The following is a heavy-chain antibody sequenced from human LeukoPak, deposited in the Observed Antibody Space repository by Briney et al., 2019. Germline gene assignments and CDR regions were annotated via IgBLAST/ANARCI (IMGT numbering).Heavy chain of an antibody. V-gene: IGHV3-30-3*01. J-gene: IGHJ5*02. D-gene: IGHD3-10*01. CDR1: GFTFSSYA. CDR3: ARDNPLPYYYGSGSFGWFDP. CDR2: ISYDGSNK. Sequence: PGGSLRLSCAASGFTFSSYAMPWVRQAPGKGLEWVAVISYDGSNKYYADSVKGRFTISRDNSKNTLYLQMNSLRAEDTAVYYCARDNPLPYYYGSGSFGWFDPWGQGTLVTVSS.